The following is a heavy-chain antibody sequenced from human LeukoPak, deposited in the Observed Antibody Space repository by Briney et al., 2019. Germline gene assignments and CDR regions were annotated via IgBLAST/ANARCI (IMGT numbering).Heavy chain of an antibody. J-gene: IGHJ3*01. Sequence: GGSLRLSCAASGLTFRNYAMTWVRQAPGKGLEWVSSITGVGIGTSYAESVKGRFTVYRDNSKNTLYLQMNSLRAGDTAVYYCAKDPNGDYVGAFDSWGQGTSVTVSS. CDR2: ITGVGIGT. V-gene: IGHV3-23*01. CDR3: AKDPNGDYVGAFDS. D-gene: IGHD4-17*01. CDR1: GLTFRNYA.